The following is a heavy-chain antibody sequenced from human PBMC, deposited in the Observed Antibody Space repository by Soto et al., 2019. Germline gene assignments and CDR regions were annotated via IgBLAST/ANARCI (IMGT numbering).Heavy chain of an antibody. CDR2: INPSDSET. Sequence: GESLKISCEGSGYSFTGYWIAWVRQMPGKGLEWMGFINPSDSETRYSPSFQGQVTISVDESINTAYLQWSSLKASDTAMYFCARTAAAGKYYYGMDVWGQGTTVTVSS. V-gene: IGHV5-51*01. CDR1: GYSFTGYW. CDR3: ARTAAAGKYYYGMDV. D-gene: IGHD6-13*01. J-gene: IGHJ6*02.